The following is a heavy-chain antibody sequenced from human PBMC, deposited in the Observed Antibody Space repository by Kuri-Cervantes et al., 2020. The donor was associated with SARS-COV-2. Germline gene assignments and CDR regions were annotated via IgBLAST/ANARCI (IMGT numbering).Heavy chain of an antibody. CDR1: GFTFSSYS. CDR3: ARTGGSHSVGAFDI. V-gene: IGHV3-21*01. CDR2: VSSSSSYI. D-gene: IGHD1-26*01. Sequence: GGSLRLSCAASGFTFSSYSMNWVRQAPGKGLEWVSSVSSSSSYIYYADSVKGRFTISRDNAKNSLYLQMNSLRAEDTAVYYCARTGGSHSVGAFDIWGQGTMVTVSS. J-gene: IGHJ3*02.